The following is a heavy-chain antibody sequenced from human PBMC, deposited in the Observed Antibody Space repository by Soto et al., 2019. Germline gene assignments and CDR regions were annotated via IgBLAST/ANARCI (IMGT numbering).Heavy chain of an antibody. CDR2: IYFNGNT. D-gene: IGHD3-16*01. CDR1: AASFSKYY. CDR3: ASVTFGGIVLAH. J-gene: IGHJ4*02. V-gene: IGHV4-59*01. Sequence: SETLSLTCTVSAASFSKYYWTWIRQPPGKGLEWIGYIYFNGNTKYNPSLEGRLTISIDTSKKEFSLKLTSVTAADAAVYYCASVTFGGIVLAHWGQGTMVTVSS.